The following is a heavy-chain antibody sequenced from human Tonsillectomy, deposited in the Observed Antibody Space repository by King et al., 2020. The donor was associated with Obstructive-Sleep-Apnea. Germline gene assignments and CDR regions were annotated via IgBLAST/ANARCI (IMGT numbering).Heavy chain of an antibody. CDR3: ASPYYDSSGYYYFDY. CDR1: GGSISSGGDY. V-gene: IGHV4-31*03. CDR2: IYYIGST. J-gene: IGHJ4*02. Sequence: QLQESGPGLVKPSQTLSLTCTVSGGSISSGGDYWSWILQHPGKGLEWMGYIYYIGSTYYNPSLKSRVTISVDTSKNQFSLTLSSVTAADTAVYYCASPYYDSSGYYYFDYWGQGTLVTASS. D-gene: IGHD3-22*01.